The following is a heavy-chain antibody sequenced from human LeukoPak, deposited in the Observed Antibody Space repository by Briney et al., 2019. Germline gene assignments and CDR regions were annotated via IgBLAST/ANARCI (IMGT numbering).Heavy chain of an antibody. Sequence: GGSLRLSCAGSGFTLSSNWMHWVRQAPGKGLEWVAFIRYDGSNKYYADSVKGRVTISRDDSKNTLYLQMNSLRTEDTAVYYCTRESESYDSSGSTFAYWGQGTLVTVTS. V-gene: IGHV3-30*02. J-gene: IGHJ4*02. CDR1: GFTLSSNW. D-gene: IGHD3-22*01. CDR2: IRYDGSNK. CDR3: TRESESYDSSGSTFAY.